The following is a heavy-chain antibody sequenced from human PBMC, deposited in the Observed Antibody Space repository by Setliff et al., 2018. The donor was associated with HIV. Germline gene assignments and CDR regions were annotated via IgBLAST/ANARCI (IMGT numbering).Heavy chain of an antibody. Sequence: SETLSLTCTVSGDSMKSKSYFWGWIRQSPGKGLEWTGAIDYSGTTYYNPSLKSRLTISVDTSKNLFSLRVTSVTAADTAIYYCARHVPDYDFWSGSPAHYYYYYMDVWGKGTTVTVSS. V-gene: IGHV4-39*01. CDR3: ARHVPDYDFWSGSPAHYYYYYMDV. D-gene: IGHD3-3*01. CDR2: IDYSGTT. CDR1: GDSMKSKSYF. J-gene: IGHJ6*03.